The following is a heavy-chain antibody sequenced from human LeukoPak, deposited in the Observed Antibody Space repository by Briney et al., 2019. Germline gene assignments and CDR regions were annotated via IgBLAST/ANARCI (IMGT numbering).Heavy chain of an antibody. J-gene: IGHJ4*01. CDR3: TTRSNISLNRSDF. CDR1: GFTFSKAW. Sequence: GGSLRLSCTGSGFTFSKAWMTWVRQAPGKGLELVGRIKSKLDGGTTDYVAPLKGRFTLSRDDSKNTVYLQMNSLRAEDTAVYFCTTRSNISLNRSDFWGHGTLVTVSA. D-gene: IGHD3/OR15-3a*01. V-gene: IGHV3-15*01. CDR2: IKSKLDGGTT.